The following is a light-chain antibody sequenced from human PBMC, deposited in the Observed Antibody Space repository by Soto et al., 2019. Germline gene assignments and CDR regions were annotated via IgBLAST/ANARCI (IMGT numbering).Light chain of an antibody. CDR2: GAS. CDR1: QSVSSS. J-gene: IGKJ5*01. V-gene: IGKV3-15*01. CDR3: QQYNNWPSIT. Sequence: EIVLTQSPDTLSLSPGETATLSCGASQSVSSSHIAWYQQKPGQAPRLLIYGASTRATGIPARFSGSGSGTEFTLTISSLQSEDFAVYYCQQYNNWPSITFGQGTRLEIK.